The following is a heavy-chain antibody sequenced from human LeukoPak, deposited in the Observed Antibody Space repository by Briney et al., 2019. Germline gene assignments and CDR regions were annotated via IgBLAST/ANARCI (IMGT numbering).Heavy chain of an antibody. CDR3: ARDRGSGASYYGMDV. D-gene: IGHD3-10*01. Sequence: GGSLRLSCAASGFTFSSYSMNWVRQAPGKGLEWVSSISSSSSYIYYADSVKGRFTISRDNAKNSLYLQMNSLRAEDTAVYYCARDRGSGASYYGMDVWGQGTTVTVSS. CDR2: ISSSSSYI. V-gene: IGHV3-21*01. J-gene: IGHJ6*02. CDR1: GFTFSSYS.